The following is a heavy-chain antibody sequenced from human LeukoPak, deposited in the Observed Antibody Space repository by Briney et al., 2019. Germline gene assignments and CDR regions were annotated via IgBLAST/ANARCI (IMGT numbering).Heavy chain of an antibody. CDR2: IRGSGGST. J-gene: IGHJ5*02. CDR1: GFTFSSYA. V-gene: IGHV3-23*01. Sequence: GGSLRLSCVASGFTFSSYAMSWVRQAPGKGLEWVSAIRGSGGSTYYADSVKGRFTIPRDNSKNTLYLQMNSLRAEDTDVYYCAKMSASSSSGWFDPWGQGTLVTVSS. CDR3: AKMSASSSSGWFDP. D-gene: IGHD6-6*01.